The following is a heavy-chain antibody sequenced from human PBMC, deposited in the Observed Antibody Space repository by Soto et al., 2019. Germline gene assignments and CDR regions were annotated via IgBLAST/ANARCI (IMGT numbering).Heavy chain of an antibody. Sequence: QVQLVESGGGVVQPGRSLRLSCAASGFTFSSYGMHWVRQAPGKGLEWVAVIWYDGSNKYYADSVKGRFTISRDNSKNTLYLQMNSLRAEDTAVYYCARGSPNVVVPAAIDYWGQGNLVTVSS. CDR1: GFTFSSYG. D-gene: IGHD2-2*01. CDR2: IWYDGSNK. J-gene: IGHJ4*02. CDR3: ARGSPNVVVPAAIDY. V-gene: IGHV3-33*01.